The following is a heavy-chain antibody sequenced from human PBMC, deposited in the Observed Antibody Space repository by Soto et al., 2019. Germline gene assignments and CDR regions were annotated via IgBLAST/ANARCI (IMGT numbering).Heavy chain of an antibody. CDR3: ARAHDSCIGPEY. D-gene: IGHD3-3*01. CDR2: ISSNGGST. J-gene: IGHJ4*02. V-gene: IGHV3-64*01. Sequence: DVQLVQSGGGLVQPGGSLRLSCAASGFTFNTYAMHWVRQAPGKGLEYVSAISSNGGSTYYANSVKDRFTISRDNSKNTLYRQMGSLRGEDMAVCYCARAHDSCIGPEYWGQGTLVTVSS. CDR1: GFTFNTYA.